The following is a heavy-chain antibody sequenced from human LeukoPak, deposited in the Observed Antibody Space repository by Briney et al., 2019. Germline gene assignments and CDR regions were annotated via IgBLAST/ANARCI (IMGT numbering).Heavy chain of an antibody. CDR1: GFTFSSYA. V-gene: IGHV3-23*01. J-gene: IGHJ3*02. CDR2: ISGSGDST. Sequence: GGSLRLSCAASGFTFSSYAMSWVRQAPGKGLEWVSAISGSGDSTYYADSVKGRFTISRDNSKNTLYLQMNSLRAEDTAVYYCAKDLSDSNDAFDIWGQGTMVTVSS. CDR3: AKDLSDSNDAFDI. D-gene: IGHD3-16*02.